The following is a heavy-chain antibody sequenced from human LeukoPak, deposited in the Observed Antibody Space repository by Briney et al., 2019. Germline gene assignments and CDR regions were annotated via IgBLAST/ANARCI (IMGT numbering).Heavy chain of an antibody. J-gene: IGHJ6*02. D-gene: IGHD3-22*01. CDR1: GYTFTGYY. Sequence: GASVKVSCKASGYTFTGYYMHWVRQAPGQGLEWMGWINPNSGGTNYAQKFQGRVTMTRDTSISTAYMELSRLRSDDTAVYHCARVNDSGGYPYFYYYGMDVGGQGTRVTVSS. CDR2: INPNSGGT. V-gene: IGHV1-2*02. CDR3: ARVNDSGGYPYFYYYGMDV.